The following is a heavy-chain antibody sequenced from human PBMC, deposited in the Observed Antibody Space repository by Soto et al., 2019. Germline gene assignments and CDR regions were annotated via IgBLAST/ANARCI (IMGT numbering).Heavy chain of an antibody. CDR1: GYSFSNYN. Sequence: QVQLVQPGPELKKPGASVKVSCKSSGYSFSNYNFCWVRQAPGQGLEWLGWISGYNGNTKYAQKLQGRVTMTTDSFTSTAYMELRSLRSDDTAVYYCARDKVWGGFDIWGQGTMVTVSS. J-gene: IGHJ3*02. D-gene: IGHD3-16*01. CDR2: ISGYNGNT. V-gene: IGHV1-18*01. CDR3: ARDKVWGGFDI.